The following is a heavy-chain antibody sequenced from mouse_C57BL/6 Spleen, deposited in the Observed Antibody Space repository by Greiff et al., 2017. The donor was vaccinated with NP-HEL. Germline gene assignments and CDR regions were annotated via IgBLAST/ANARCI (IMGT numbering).Heavy chain of an antibody. Sequence: VQLVESGAELARPGASVTLSCKASGYTFTSYGISWVKQRTGQGLEWIGEIYPRSGNTYYNEKFKGKATLTADKSSSTAYMELRSLTSEDSAVYFCARSPFSTVVAEAYWGQGTLVTVSA. V-gene: IGHV1-81*01. J-gene: IGHJ3*01. CDR1: GYTFTSYG. CDR2: IYPRSGNT. D-gene: IGHD1-1*01. CDR3: ARSPFSTVVAEAY.